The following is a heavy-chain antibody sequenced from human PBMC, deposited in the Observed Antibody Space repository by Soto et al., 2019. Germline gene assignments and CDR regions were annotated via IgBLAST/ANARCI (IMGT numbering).Heavy chain of an antibody. CDR1: GFTFSSYS. CDR3: AREYSISSGATYYSYGMDV. CDR2: ISSSSSYI. V-gene: IGHV3-21*01. J-gene: IGHJ6*02. Sequence: EVQLVESGGGLVKPGGSLRLSCAASGFTFSSYSMNWVRQAPGKGLEWVSSISSSSSYIYYADSVKGRFTISRDNAKNSLYLKMNSLRAEDTAVYYCAREYSISSGATYYSYGMDVWVRGTTVTVSS. D-gene: IGHD6-6*01.